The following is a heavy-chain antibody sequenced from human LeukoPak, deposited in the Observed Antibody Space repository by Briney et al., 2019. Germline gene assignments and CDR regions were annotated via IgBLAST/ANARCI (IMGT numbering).Heavy chain of an antibody. D-gene: IGHD5-12*01. CDR3: ARDAGNSGYGCDL. J-gene: IGHJ5*02. CDR2: IRSSSET. CDR1: GFIFSQYS. Sequence: GGSLRLSCAASGFIFSQYSMNWVRQAPGKGLEWVSHIRSSSETFYADSVKGRFTISRDNARNSLYLQMNNLRGEDTAMYYCARDAGNSGYGCDLWGQGTLVTVSS. V-gene: IGHV3-48*01.